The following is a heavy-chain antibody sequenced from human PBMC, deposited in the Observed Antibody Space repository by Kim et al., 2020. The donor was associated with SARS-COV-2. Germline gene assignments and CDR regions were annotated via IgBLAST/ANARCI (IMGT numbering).Heavy chain of an antibody. J-gene: IGHJ4*02. CDR1: GFTFDNDA. D-gene: IGHD3-3*01. CDR3: AKDIGLRCLEWLFPPY. CDR2: ISRDSGSA. V-gene: IGHV3-43*02. Sequence: GGSLRLSCAASGFTFDNDAMHWVRQAPGKGLVWVSRISRDSGSASYAYFVRVRFTISRDNRKNYLYLQVNSLRTEDTALYYCAKDIGLRCLEWLFPPYWCQGALVTDCS.